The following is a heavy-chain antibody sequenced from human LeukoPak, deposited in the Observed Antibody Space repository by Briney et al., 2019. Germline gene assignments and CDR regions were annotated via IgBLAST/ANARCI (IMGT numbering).Heavy chain of an antibody. J-gene: IGHJ4*02. Sequence: SESLSLTCAVYGGSFSGYYWSWIRQPPGKGLEWIGEINHSGSTNYNPSLKSRVTISVDTSKNQFSLKLSSVTAADTAVYYCARGAASDYWGQGTLVTVSS. CDR1: GGSFSGYY. V-gene: IGHV4-34*01. D-gene: IGHD6-13*01. CDR2: INHSGST. CDR3: ARGAASDY.